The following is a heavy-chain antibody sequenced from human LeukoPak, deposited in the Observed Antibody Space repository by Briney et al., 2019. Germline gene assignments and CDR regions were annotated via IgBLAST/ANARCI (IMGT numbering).Heavy chain of an antibody. Sequence: ASVKVSCKASGYTFTSYAMHWVRQAPGQRLEWMGWINAGNGNTKYSQKFQGRVTITRDTSASTAYMELSSLRSEDTAVYYCATRPFYYGSGSYGWFDPWGQGTLVTVSS. CDR3: ATRPFYYGSGSYGWFDP. CDR2: INAGNGNT. CDR1: GYTFTSYA. J-gene: IGHJ5*02. D-gene: IGHD3-10*01. V-gene: IGHV1-3*01.